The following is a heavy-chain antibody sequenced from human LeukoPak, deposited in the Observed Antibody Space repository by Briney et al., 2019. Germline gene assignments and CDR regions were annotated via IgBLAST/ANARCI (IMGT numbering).Heavy chain of an antibody. V-gene: IGHV1-18*04. CDR1: GYTFTSYG. D-gene: IGHD2-2*01. J-gene: IGHJ6*04. CDR3: ARGKSSRPDYYYYGMDV. Sequence: GASVKVSCKASGYTFTSYGISWVRQAPGQGLEWMGWISAYNGNTNYAQKLQGRVIMTTDTSTSTAYMELRSLRSDDTAVYYCARGKSSRPDYYYYGMDVWGKGTTVTVSS. CDR2: ISAYNGNT.